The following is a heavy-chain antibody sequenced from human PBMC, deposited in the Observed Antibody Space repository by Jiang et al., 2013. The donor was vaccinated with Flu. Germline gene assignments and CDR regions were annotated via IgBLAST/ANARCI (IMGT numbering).Heavy chain of an antibody. D-gene: IGHD3-3*01. CDR2: IYYSGST. Sequence: GSGLVKPSQTLSLTCTVSGVSVSSGDYYWSWIRQPPGKGLEWIGYIYYSGSTYFNPSLKSRISISLDTSKNQFSLKVNSVTTADTAVYYCARGYYDFWISSDWGQGTLVTVSS. CDR3: ARGYYDFWISSD. V-gene: IGHV4-30-4*01. CDR1: GVSVSSGDYY. J-gene: IGHJ4*02.